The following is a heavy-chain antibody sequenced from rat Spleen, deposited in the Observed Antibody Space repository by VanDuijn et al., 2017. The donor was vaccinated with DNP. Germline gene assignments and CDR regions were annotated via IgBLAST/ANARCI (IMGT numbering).Heavy chain of an antibody. Sequence: EVQLVESGGGLVQPGRSMKLSCAASGFTFSDYGMAWVRQAPKKGLELVAYISYESSSTYHGDSVKGRFTISRDNAKSTLYLQMDSLRSEETATYYCARVQLGYYALDAWGQGTSVTVSS. CDR3: ARVQLGYYALDA. V-gene: IGHV5-22*01. CDR1: GFTFSDYG. D-gene: IGHD5-1*01. CDR2: ISYESSST. J-gene: IGHJ4*01.